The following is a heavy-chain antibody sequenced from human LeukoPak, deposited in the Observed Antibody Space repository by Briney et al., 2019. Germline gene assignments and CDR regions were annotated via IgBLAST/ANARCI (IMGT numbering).Heavy chain of an antibody. CDR2: ISYGRNT. CDR3: ARHVEMNRLDY. J-gene: IGHJ4*02. Sequence: SETLTLTCTASGASISSSSYYWGWIRQPPGQGLEWVGSISYGRNTYYNPALDRRTTICGDSSKTQFLLKMSSVAAADTAVYYCARHVEMNRLDYRGQGTLVTVSS. D-gene: IGHD5-24*01. CDR1: GASISSSSYY. V-gene: IGHV4-39*01.